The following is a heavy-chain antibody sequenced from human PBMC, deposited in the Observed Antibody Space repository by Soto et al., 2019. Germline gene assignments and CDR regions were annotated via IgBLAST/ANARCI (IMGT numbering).Heavy chain of an antibody. Sequence: QVQLQESGPGLVKPSQTLSLTCTVSGGSISSGGYYWSWIRQHPGKGLEWIGYIYYSGSTYYNPPLKSRVTIAVATSKNKFSLRLSSVTAADTAVYYCAGIYSGSPGGTLRYWGQGTLVTVSS. CDR2: IYYSGST. CDR3: AGIYSGSPGGTLRY. CDR1: GGSISSGGYY. J-gene: IGHJ4*02. V-gene: IGHV4-31*03. D-gene: IGHD1-26*01.